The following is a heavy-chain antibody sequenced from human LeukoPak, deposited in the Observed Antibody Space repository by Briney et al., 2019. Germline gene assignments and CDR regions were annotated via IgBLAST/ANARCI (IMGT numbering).Heavy chain of an antibody. CDR2: ISAYNGNT. V-gene: IGHV1-18*04. J-gene: IGHJ4*02. Sequence: ASVKVSCKASGYTFTGYYMHWVRQAPGQGLEWMGWISAYNGNTNYAQKLQGRVTMTTDTSTSTTYMELRSLRSDDTAVYYCAREGVRGVSDYWGQGTLVTVSS. CDR1: GYTFTGYY. CDR3: AREGVRGVSDY. D-gene: IGHD3-10*01.